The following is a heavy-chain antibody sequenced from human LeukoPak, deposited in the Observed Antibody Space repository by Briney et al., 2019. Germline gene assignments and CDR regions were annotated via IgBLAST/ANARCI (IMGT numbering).Heavy chain of an antibody. CDR1: GGSISSGSYY. CDR2: IYYSGST. J-gene: IGHJ6*03. CDR3: ARGVRVSSGWYDYYYYDMDV. D-gene: IGHD6-19*01. V-gene: IGHV4-61*01. Sequence: SQTLSLTCTVSGGSISSGSYYWSWIRQPPGKGLEWIGYIYYSGSTNYNPSLKSRVTISVDTSKNQFSLKLSSVTAADTAVYYCARGVRVSSGWYDYYYYDMDVWGKGTTVTVSS.